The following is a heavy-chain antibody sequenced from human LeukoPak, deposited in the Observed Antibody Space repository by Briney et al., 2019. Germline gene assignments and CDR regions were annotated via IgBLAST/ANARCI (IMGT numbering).Heavy chain of an antibody. D-gene: IGHD3-22*01. CDR1: GYTFTSYA. J-gene: IGHJ4*02. CDR2: INAGNGNT. CDR3: ASLPPYDSSGYYYNY. Sequence: ASVKVSCKASGYTFTSYATHWVRQAPGQRLEWMGWINAGNGNTKYSQKFQGRVTITRDTSASTAYMELSSLRSEDTAVYYCASLPPYDSSGYYYNYWGQGTLVTVSS. V-gene: IGHV1-3*01.